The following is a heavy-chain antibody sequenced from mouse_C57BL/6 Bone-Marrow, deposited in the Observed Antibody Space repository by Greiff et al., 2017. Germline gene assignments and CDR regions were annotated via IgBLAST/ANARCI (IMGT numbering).Heavy chain of an antibody. J-gene: IGHJ4*01. CDR3: TRVWLDY. D-gene: IGHD2-10*02. CDR1: GFNIKDDY. Sequence: VQLQQSGAELVRPGASVKLSCTASGFNIKDDYMHWVKQRPEQGLEWIGWIDPENGDTEYASKFQGKATITADTSSNTAYLQLSSLPSEDTAVYYCTRVWLDYGGQGTSVTVSS. V-gene: IGHV14-4*01. CDR2: IDPENGDT.